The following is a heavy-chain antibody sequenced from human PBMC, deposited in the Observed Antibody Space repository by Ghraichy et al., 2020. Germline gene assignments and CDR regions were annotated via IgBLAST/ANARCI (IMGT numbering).Heavy chain of an antibody. CDR3: ARDLVYGDYPNQKHWYFDL. CDR1: GYTFTGYY. CDR2: INPNSGGT. Sequence: ASVKVSCKASGYTFTGYYMHWVRQAPGQGLEWMGWINPNSGGTNYAQKFQGRVTMTRDTSISTAYMELSRLRSDDTAVYYCARDLVYGDYPNQKHWYFDLWGRGTLVTVSS. J-gene: IGHJ2*01. V-gene: IGHV1-2*02. D-gene: IGHD4-17*01.